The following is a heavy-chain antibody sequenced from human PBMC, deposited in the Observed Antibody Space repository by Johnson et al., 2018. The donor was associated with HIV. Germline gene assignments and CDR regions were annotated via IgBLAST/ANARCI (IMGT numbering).Heavy chain of an antibody. CDR2: ISYDGSNK. CDR1: GFTFDDYA. J-gene: IGHJ3*02. CDR3: TRGRLTYYYDSSGDDAFDI. D-gene: IGHD3-22*01. V-gene: IGHV3-30-3*01. Sequence: QMLLVESGGGVVRTGRSLRLSCAASGFTFDDYAMHWVRQAPGKGLEWVTVISYDGSNKYYADSVKGRFTISRDNSKNTLYLQMNSLRAEDTAVYYCTRGRLTYYYDSSGDDAFDIWGQGTMVTVSS.